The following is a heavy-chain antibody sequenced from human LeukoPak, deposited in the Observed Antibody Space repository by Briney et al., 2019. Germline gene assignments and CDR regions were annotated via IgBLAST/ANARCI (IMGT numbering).Heavy chain of an antibody. CDR2: INHSGST. CDR3: ARMRGATYCGGDCYRYYFDY. Sequence: SETLSLTCTVSGGSISSSSYYWGWIRQPPGKGLEWIGEINHSGSTNYNPSLKSRVTISVDTSKNQFSLKLSSVTAADTAVYYCARMRGATYCGGDCYRYYFDYWGQGTLVTVSS. CDR1: GGSISSSSYY. V-gene: IGHV4-39*07. D-gene: IGHD2-21*02. J-gene: IGHJ4*02.